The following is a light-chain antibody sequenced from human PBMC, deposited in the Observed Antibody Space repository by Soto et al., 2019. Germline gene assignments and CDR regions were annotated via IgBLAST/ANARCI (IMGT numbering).Light chain of an antibody. CDR2: SAS. V-gene: IGKV1-9*01. CDR1: RGISSY. CDR3: QQLNSYPQT. J-gene: IGKJ5*01. Sequence: IHLTPSPSSLSPSVGDRVTITCQASRGISSYLAWYQQKPGKAPKRLVYSASTLQSGVPSRFSGSGSGPDFTLTISSLQPEDSATYFCQQLNSYPQTFGQGTRLEIK.